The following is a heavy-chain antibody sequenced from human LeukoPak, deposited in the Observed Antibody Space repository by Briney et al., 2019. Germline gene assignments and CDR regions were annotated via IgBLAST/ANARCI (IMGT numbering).Heavy chain of an antibody. V-gene: IGHV1-69*13. J-gene: IGHJ4*02. D-gene: IGHD6-6*01. CDR1: GGTFSSYA. Sequence: PSASVKVSCKASGGTFSSYAISWVRQAPGQGLEWMGGIIPISGTANYAQKFQGRVTITADESTSTAYMELSSLRSEDTAVYYCARGSIAARPTHFDYWGQGTLVTVSS. CDR2: IIPISGTA. CDR3: ARGSIAARPTHFDY.